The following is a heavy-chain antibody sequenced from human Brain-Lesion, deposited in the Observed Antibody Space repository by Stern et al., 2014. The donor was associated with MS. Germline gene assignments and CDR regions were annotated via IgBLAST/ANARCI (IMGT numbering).Heavy chain of an antibody. V-gene: IGHV4-39*01. Sequence: MQLVESGPGLVKPSETLSLTCTVAGGSVSSTSYAWAWIRQPPGKGLEWIGTIYYSGNTYYSPSLKSRLTISLHTSQNQFSLQLRSVTAADTAVYYCAGEEDIRYCSGGSCTGNWFDPWGQGTLVTVSS. J-gene: IGHJ5*02. CDR3: AGEEDIRYCSGGSCTGNWFDP. D-gene: IGHD2-15*01. CDR1: GGSVSSTSYA. CDR2: IYYSGNT.